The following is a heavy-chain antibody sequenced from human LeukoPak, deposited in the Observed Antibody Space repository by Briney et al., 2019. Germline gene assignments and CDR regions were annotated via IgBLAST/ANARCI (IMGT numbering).Heavy chain of an antibody. V-gene: IGHV3-30-3*01. J-gene: IGHJ4*02. CDR3: ARPPVHCSSTSCYFGY. Sequence: GGSPRLSCAASGFTFSSYAMHWVRQAPGKGLEWVAVISYDGSNKYYADSVKGRFTISRDNSKNTLYLQMNSLRAEDTAVYYCARPPVHCSSTSCYFGYWGQGTLVTVSS. CDR2: ISYDGSNK. CDR1: GFTFSSYA. D-gene: IGHD2-2*01.